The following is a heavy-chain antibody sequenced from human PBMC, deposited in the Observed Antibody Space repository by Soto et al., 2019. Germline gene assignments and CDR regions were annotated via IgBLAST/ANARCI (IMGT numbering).Heavy chain of an antibody. V-gene: IGHV2-5*02. J-gene: IGHJ5*02. CDR2: IYWDDDK. CDR3: PHRREYYYYGSGSRPGDWFDP. D-gene: IGHD3-10*01. Sequence: QITLKESGPTLVKPTQTLTLTCTFSGFSLSTSGVGVGWIRQPPGKALEWLALIYWDDDKRYSPSLKSRLTNAKDTPKNQVVLTMTNMDPVDTATYYCPHRREYYYYGSGSRPGDWFDPWGQGTLVTVSS. CDR1: GFSLSTSGVG.